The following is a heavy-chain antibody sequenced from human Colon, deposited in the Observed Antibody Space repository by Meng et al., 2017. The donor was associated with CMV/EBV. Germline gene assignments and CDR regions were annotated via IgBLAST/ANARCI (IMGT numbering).Heavy chain of an antibody. J-gene: IGHJ4*02. D-gene: IGHD3-16*01. CDR3: ARDRPGGIEY. V-gene: IGHV3-30-3*01. CDR2: KSSDGSIE. Sequence: GESLKISCAASGIPIGGYSMHWVRQAPGKGLEWLAIKSSDGSIESYADSVKDRFFISRDHSKSSVYLQMNSLRSDDTAVYYCARDRPGGIEYWGQGTLVTVSS. CDR1: GIPIGGYS.